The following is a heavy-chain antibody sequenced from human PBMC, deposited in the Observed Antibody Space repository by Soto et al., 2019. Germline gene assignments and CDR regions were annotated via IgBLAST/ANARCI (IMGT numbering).Heavy chain of an antibody. V-gene: IGHV4-4*08. CDR3: ARGSKLPNWFDP. J-gene: IGHJ5*02. CDR2: IYTSGST. CDR1: GGSISSYY. D-gene: IGHD2-15*01. Sequence: SETLSLTCTVSGGSISSYYWSWIRQPPGKGLEWIGYIYTSGSTNYNPSLKSRVTMSVDTSKNQFSLKLSSVTAADTAVYYCARGSKLPNWFDPWGQGTLVTVSS.